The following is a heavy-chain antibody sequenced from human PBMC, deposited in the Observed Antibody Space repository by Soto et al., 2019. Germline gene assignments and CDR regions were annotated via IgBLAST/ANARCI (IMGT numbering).Heavy chain of an antibody. CDR1: GFTFSSFW. CDR2: INQDGSEM. Sequence: GGSLRLSCAASGFTFSSFWMSWVRQAPGRGLEWVANINQDGSEMFYVDSVKGRFTISRDNAKNSLYLQMNSLRAEDTAVYYCASTRIAAAGTFDYWGQGTLVTVPQ. CDR3: ASTRIAAAGTFDY. D-gene: IGHD6-13*01. J-gene: IGHJ4*02. V-gene: IGHV3-7*03.